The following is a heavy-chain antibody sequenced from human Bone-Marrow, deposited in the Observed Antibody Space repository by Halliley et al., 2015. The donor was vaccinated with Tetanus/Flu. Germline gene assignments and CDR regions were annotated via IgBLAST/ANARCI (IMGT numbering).Heavy chain of an antibody. CDR3: ARSRDLGMTTVTLFDF. J-gene: IGHJ4*02. D-gene: IGHD4-17*01. CDR2: IFSSGSP. Sequence: WIGYIFSSGSPKYNPSLKSRVPMSLDTSKNQFSLKLTSVPAADTAVYFCARSRDLGMTTVTLFDFWGQRTLVTVSS. V-gene: IGHV4-59*01.